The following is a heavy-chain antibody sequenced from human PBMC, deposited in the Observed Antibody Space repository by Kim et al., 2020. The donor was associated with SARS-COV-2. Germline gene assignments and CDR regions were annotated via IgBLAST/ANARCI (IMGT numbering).Heavy chain of an antibody. CDR3: AGRIYSGYDSLPDY. CDR1: GYSFIDYW. Sequence: GESLKISCKGSGYSFIDYWIGWVRQMPGKGLEWIGIIYPGDSDTRYSPSFQGQVTIPDDKSINTAYLQGSSLKASDTAMYYCAGRIYSGYDSLPDYWGQGTLVTVSS. V-gene: IGHV5-51*01. CDR2: IYPGDSDT. D-gene: IGHD5-12*01. J-gene: IGHJ4*02.